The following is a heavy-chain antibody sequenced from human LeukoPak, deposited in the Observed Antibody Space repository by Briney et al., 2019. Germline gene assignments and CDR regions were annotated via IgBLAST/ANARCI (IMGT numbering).Heavy chain of an antibody. J-gene: IGHJ4*02. D-gene: IGHD1-26*01. CDR2: ISSSTNYI. CDR3: ARRPEYSGSYYGPPDY. V-gene: IGHV3-21*01. CDR1: GFTFSTYS. Sequence: NPGGSLRLSCVASGFTFSTYSMNWVRQAPGKGLEWVSSISSSTNYIYYADSVKGRFTISRDNAKNSLYLQMNSLRAEDTAVYYCARRPEYSGSYYGPPDYWGQGTLVTVSS.